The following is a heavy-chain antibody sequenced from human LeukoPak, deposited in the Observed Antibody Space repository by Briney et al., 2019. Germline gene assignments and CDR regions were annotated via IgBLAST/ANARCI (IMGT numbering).Heavy chain of an antibody. J-gene: IGHJ1*01. D-gene: IGHD1-26*01. CDR3: AKDGVGAIAEYFQH. CDR2: IRYDGSNK. Sequence: GGSLRLTCAASGFTFSSYGMHWVGQAPGKGLEWVAFIRYDGSNKYYADSVKGRFTISRDNSKNTLYLQMNSLRAEDTAVYYCAKDGVGAIAEYFQHWGQGTLVTVSS. CDR1: GFTFSSYG. V-gene: IGHV3-30*02.